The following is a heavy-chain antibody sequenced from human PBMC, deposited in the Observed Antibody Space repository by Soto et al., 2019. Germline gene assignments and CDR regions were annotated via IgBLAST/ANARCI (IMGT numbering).Heavy chain of an antibody. D-gene: IGHD6-13*01. CDR1: GGTFSRYA. CDR2: IIPIFGTP. Sequence: QVQLVQSGAGMKKPGSSVKVSCKASGGTFSRYAISWVRQAPGQGLEWMGGIIPIFGTPKYAQKSQGRVTITADESTSTTYMELSSLRPEDTAIYYCASAAAGYRYFDLWGRGTLVTVSS. J-gene: IGHJ2*01. CDR3: ASAAAGYRYFDL. V-gene: IGHV1-69*01.